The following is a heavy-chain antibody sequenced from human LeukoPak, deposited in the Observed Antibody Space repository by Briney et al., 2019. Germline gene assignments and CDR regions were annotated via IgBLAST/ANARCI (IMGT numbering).Heavy chain of an antibody. Sequence: PGRSLRLSCAASGFAFSSSWMTWVRPAPGKGLEWVAHINEDGSDKYYVDSVAGPFSISRDNNKNSLYLQMSSLRAEDTAVYYCATWSNAWEFDYWGQGTLVSVSS. CDR1: GFAFSSSW. V-gene: IGHV3-7*05. J-gene: IGHJ4*02. D-gene: IGHD1-26*01. CDR3: ATWSNAWEFDY. CDR2: INEDGSDK.